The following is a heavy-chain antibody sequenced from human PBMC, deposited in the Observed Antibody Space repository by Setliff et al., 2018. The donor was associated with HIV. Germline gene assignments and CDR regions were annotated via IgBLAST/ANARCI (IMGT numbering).Heavy chain of an antibody. Sequence: KPSETLSLTCTVSGGSIGSDDYYWLWIRQPPGKCLEFIGYIFYTGNTYYSPSLENLLTISVDTSKNQFSLKLRSVTAADTAVYYCARNAYESNGYFDYWGQGTLVTVSS. CDR3: ARNAYESNGYFDY. D-gene: IGHD3-22*01. CDR1: GGSIGSDDYY. J-gene: IGHJ4*02. V-gene: IGHV4-30-4*08. CDR2: IFYTGNT.